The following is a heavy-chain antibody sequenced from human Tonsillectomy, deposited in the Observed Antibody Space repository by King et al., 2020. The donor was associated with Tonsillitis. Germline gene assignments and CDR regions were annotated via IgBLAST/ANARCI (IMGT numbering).Heavy chain of an antibody. V-gene: IGHV4-59*01. CDR3: AREGYSYGSGYYYYYMDV. Sequence: VQLQESGPGLVKPSETLSLTCTVSGGSISSSYWSWIRQPPGKGLEWIGYIHYSGSTNYNPSLNSRVTMSIDTSKNQFSLNLSSVTAADTAVYYCAREGYSYGSGYYYYYMDVWGKGTTVTVSS. CDR2: IHYSGST. D-gene: IGHD5-18*01. J-gene: IGHJ6*03. CDR1: GGSISSSY.